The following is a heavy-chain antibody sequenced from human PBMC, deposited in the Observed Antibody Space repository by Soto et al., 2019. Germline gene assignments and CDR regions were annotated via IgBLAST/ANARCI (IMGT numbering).Heavy chain of an antibody. D-gene: IGHD3-10*01. J-gene: IGHJ4*02. CDR1: GGSISSGGYY. V-gene: IGHV4-31*03. Sequence: QVQLQESGPGLVKPSQTLSLTCTVSGGSISSGGYYWSWIRQHPGKGLEWIGYIYYSGSTYYNPSLKSRVTISVDTSKNQFSLKLSSVTAADTAVYYCARVTPPAPKLTPDITMVRGVPDYWGQGTLVTVSS. CDR2: IYYSGST. CDR3: ARVTPPAPKLTPDITMVRGVPDY.